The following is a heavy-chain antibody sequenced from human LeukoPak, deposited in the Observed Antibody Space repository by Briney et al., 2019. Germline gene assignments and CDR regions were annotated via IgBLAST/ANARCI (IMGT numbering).Heavy chain of an antibody. D-gene: IGHD3-3*01. J-gene: IGHJ4*02. CDR1: GFTFSSYA. CDR3: AKDLVPYDFWSGFDY. Sequence: GGSLRLSCAASGFTFSSYAMSWVRQAPGKGLGWVSAISGSGGSTYYADSVKGRFTNSRDNSKNTLYLQMNSLRAEDTAVYYCAKDLVPYDFWSGFDYWGQGTLVTVSS. V-gene: IGHV3-23*01. CDR2: ISGSGGST.